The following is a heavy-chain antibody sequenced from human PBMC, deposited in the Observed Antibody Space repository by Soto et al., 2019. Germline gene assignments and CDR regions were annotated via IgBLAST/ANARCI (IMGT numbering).Heavy chain of an antibody. J-gene: IGHJ4*02. V-gene: IGHV4-34*01. CDR2: INHSGST. Sequence: SETLSLTCAVYGGSLSGYYWSWIRQPPGKGLEWIGEINHSGSTNYNPSLESRVTISVDTSKNQFSLKLSSVTAADTAVYYCARGPAPYYYGSGSYSQTYYFDYWGQGTLVTVSS. CDR3: ARGPAPYYYGSGSYSQTYYFDY. CDR1: GGSLSGYY. D-gene: IGHD3-10*01.